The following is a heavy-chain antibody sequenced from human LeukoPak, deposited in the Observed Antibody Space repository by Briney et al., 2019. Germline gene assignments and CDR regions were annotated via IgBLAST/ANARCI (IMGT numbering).Heavy chain of an antibody. V-gene: IGHV1-2*02. CDR3: AYYGSDSYSNEYTWFDP. Sequence: ASVKVSCKASGYTFIDYYIHWVRQAPGQGLEWIGWINPDSGDTNYAQKFQGRVTMTRDTSITTVYMDLSRLRSDDTAVYYCAYYGSDSYSNEYTWFDPWGQGTLVTVSS. J-gene: IGHJ5*02. CDR1: GYTFIDYY. D-gene: IGHD3-10*01. CDR2: INPDSGDT.